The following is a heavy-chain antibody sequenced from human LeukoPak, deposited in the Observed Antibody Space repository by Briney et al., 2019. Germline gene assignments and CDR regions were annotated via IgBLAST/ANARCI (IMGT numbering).Heavy chain of an antibody. Sequence: PSETLSLTCSVSGGSISGYYWTWIRQPPGKGLEWIGYIHHSGTSNYSPSLKSRVTMSVDTSKNQFSLKLSSVTAADTAIYYCARDARGSGTDYWGQGTLVTVSS. CDR3: ARDARGSGTDY. CDR1: GGSISGYY. CDR2: IHHSGTS. J-gene: IGHJ4*02. D-gene: IGHD3-10*01. V-gene: IGHV4-59*12.